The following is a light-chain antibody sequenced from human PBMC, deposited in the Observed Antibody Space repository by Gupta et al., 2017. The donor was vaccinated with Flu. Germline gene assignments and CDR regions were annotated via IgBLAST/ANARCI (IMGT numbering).Light chain of an antibody. J-gene: IGKJ3*01. CDR3: QQYYNTPFT. V-gene: IGKV4-1*01. CDR1: QSVLYSSNNKNY. CDR2: WAS. Sequence: DIVMTQAPDLLAVSLGQRATLNCKSSQSVLYSSNNKNYLAWYQQKPGQPPKLLIYWASTRESGVPDRFSGSGSGTDFTLTISSLQAEDVAVYYCQQYYNTPFTFGHGTKVDIK.